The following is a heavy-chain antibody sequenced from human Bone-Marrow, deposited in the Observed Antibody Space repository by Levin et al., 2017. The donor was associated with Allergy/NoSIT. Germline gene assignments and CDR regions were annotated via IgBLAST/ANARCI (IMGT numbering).Heavy chain of an antibody. D-gene: IGHD7-27*01. CDR3: ARVSVTGDFMDY. J-gene: IGHJ4*02. CDR1: GFTVSSNY. V-gene: IGHV3-53*01. CDR2: IYSGDST. Sequence: GGSLRLSCAASGFTVSSNYMSWVRQAPGKGLEWVSVIYSGDSTYYADSVKGRFTFSRDNSKNTLYLQMNSVRAEDTAVYYCARVSVTGDFMDYWGQGTLVTVSS.